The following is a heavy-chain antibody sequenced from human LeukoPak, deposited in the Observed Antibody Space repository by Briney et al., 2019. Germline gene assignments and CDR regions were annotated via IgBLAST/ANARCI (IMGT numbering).Heavy chain of an antibody. V-gene: IGHV3-21*01. CDR3: AKDSSWGGAMFDY. D-gene: IGHD3-16*01. CDR2: ISSSSYI. Sequence: GGTLRLSCAASGFTFSSYGMSWVRQAPGKGLEWVSSISSSSYIYYADSVKGRFTISRDNAKNSLYLQMNSLRAEDTAVYYCAKDSSWGGAMFDYRGQGTLVTVSS. CDR1: GFTFSSYG. J-gene: IGHJ4*02.